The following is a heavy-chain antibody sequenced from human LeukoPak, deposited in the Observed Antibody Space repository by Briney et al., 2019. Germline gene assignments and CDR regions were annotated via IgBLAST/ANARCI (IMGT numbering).Heavy chain of an antibody. CDR2: INHSGST. Sequence: SETLSLTCAVYGGSFSGYYWSWIRQPPGKGLEWIGEINHSGSTNYNPSLKSRVTISVDTSKNQFSLKLSSVTAADTAVYYCARVISSFDYWGQGNLVTVSS. CDR1: GGSFSGYY. J-gene: IGHJ4*02. CDR3: ARVISSFDY. V-gene: IGHV4-34*01.